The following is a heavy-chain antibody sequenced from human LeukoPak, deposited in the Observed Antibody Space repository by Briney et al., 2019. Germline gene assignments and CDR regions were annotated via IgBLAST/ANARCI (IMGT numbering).Heavy chain of an antibody. CDR2: IYSGGST. CDR3: AIMVIPYYFDY. V-gene: IGHV3-66*02. D-gene: IGHD3-16*01. J-gene: IGHJ4*02. CDR1: GFTVSSNY. Sequence: AGGSLRLSCAASGFTVSSNYMSWVRRAPGKGLEWVSVIYSGGSTYYADSVRGRFTISRDNSKNTLYLQMNSLRAEDTAVYRCAIMVIPYYFDYWGQGTLVTVSS.